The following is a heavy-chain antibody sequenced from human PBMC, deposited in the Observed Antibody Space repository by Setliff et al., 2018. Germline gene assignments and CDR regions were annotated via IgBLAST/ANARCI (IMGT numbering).Heavy chain of an antibody. Sequence: ASVKVSCKASGYTFRQSIVSWVRQAPGQGLEWVGWISPYSGNTYYAPKFQGRITMTTDTSTTTAYMELKSLRSDDTAIYYCSRLVRYCTRTSCQRLSGDDYWGQGALVTVSS. J-gene: IGHJ4*02. CDR1: GYTFRQSI. CDR3: SRLVRYCTRTSCQRLSGDDY. V-gene: IGHV1-18*01. D-gene: IGHD2-2*01. CDR2: ISPYSGNT.